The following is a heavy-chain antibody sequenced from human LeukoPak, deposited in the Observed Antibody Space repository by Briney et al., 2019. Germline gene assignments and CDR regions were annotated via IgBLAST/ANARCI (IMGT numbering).Heavy chain of an antibody. D-gene: IGHD1-26*01. Sequence: HAGGSLRLSCAASGSTFDDYAMHWFRQAPGKGLEWVSGISWNSGSIGYADSVKGRFTISRDNAKNSLYLQMNSLRAEDTALYYCAKVRSYSDYFDYRGQGTLVTVSS. CDR3: AKVRSYSDYFDY. CDR2: ISWNSGSI. J-gene: IGHJ4*02. V-gene: IGHV3-9*01. CDR1: GSTFDDYA.